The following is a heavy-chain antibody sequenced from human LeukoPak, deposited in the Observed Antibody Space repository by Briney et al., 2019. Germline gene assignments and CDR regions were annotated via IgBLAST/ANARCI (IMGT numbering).Heavy chain of an antibody. CDR3: ARGTPLSLGDFDY. V-gene: IGHV1-3*01. D-gene: IGHD3-16*01. J-gene: IGHJ4*02. CDR1: GYTFTSCA. CDR2: INAGNGNT. Sequence: ASVKVSCKASGYTFTSCAMHWVRQAPGQRLEWMGWINAGNGNTKYSQKFQGRVTITRDTSASTAYMELSSLRSEDTAVYYCARGTPLSLGDFDYWGQGTLVTVSS.